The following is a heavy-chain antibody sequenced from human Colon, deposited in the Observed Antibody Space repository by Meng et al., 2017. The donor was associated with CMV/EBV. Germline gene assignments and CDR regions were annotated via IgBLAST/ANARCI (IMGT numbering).Heavy chain of an antibody. CDR2: IWNNGRDS. J-gene: IGHJ5*02. V-gene: IGHV3-33*01. D-gene: IGHD5-12*01. CDR1: GFSFSTYG. CDR3: ARDGFTGYAGWFDP. Sequence: GESLKISCAASGFSFSTYGMHWVRLAPGKGPEWVAVIWNNGRDSYYAASVKGRFTISRDNSKNTLYLQMNSLRVEDTAVYYCARDGFTGYAGWFDPWGQGTQVTVSS.